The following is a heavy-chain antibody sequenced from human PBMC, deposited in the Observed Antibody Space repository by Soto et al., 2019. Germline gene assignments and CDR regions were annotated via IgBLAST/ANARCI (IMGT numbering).Heavy chain of an antibody. CDR3: ACIRDPRGY. J-gene: IGHJ4*02. Sequence: LRLSCAASGLTFSEHVMDWVRQAPGKGLEWVGRIKDKTHNYGTQYAPSAEGRFSISRDDYTNSVYLQMNRLKTEDTAVYFCACIRDPRGYWAPGTLVPVSS. CDR1: GLTFSEHV. V-gene: IGHV3-72*01. CDR2: IKDKTHNYGT.